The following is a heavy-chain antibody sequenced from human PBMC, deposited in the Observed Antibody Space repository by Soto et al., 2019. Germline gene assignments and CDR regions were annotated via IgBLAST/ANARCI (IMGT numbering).Heavy chain of an antibody. CDR3: AHRLGGYTWNDGYLDY. J-gene: IGHJ4*02. Sequence: ESGPTLVNPTQTLTLTCSFSGFALTTRPVGVGWIRQPPGKALEWLAVIYWDDDKRYSPSLSSRLTITKDTSKNQVVLTVTNMDPEDTATYYCAHRLGGYTWNDGYLDYWGQGTLVTVSS. V-gene: IGHV2-5*02. CDR2: IYWDDDK. D-gene: IGHD1-20*01. CDR1: GFALTTRPVG.